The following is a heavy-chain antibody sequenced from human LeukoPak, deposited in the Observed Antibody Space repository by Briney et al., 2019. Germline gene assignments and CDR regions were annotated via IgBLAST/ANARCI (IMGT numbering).Heavy chain of an antibody. D-gene: IGHD2-2*02. CDR2: ISASGDST. CDR3: AKGYLNMDV. Sequence: PGGSLRLSCAASAFTFSSYGMTWVRQAPGKGLEWVSAISASGDSTYYADSVKGRFTVSRDNSKDTLYLQMNSLRAEDTAVYYCAKGYLNMDVWAKGTTVTLSS. V-gene: IGHV3-23*01. CDR1: AFTFSSYG. J-gene: IGHJ6*03.